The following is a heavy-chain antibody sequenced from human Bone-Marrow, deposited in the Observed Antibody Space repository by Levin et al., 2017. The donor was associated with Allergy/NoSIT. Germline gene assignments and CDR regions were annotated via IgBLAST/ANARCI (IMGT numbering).Heavy chain of an antibody. V-gene: IGHV4-34*01. CDR2: INHSGST. CDR3: ARVDIVPGGGMDV. D-gene: IGHD2-8*01. J-gene: IGHJ6*02. CDR1: GGSFSGSY. Sequence: SQTLSLTCAVYGGSFSGSYWSWIRQPPGKGLEWIGEINHSGSTNYNPSLKSRVTISVDTSKNQFSLKLSSVTAADTAVYYCARVDIVPGGGMDVWGQGTTVTVSS.